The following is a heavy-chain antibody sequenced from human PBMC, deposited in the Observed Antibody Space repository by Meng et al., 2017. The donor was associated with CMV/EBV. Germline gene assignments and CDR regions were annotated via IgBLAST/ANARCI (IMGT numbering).Heavy chain of an antibody. Sequence: QLQPWGAGLLKPSESLSLTLAGYGGSFSGYYWSWIRQPPGKGLEWIGEINHSGSTNYNPSLKSRVTISVDTSKNQFSLKLSSVTAADTAVYYCARESMVRGEDWGQGTLVTVSS. J-gene: IGHJ4*02. CDR3: ARESMVRGED. CDR2: INHSGST. CDR1: GGSFSGYY. V-gene: IGHV4-34*01. D-gene: IGHD3-10*01.